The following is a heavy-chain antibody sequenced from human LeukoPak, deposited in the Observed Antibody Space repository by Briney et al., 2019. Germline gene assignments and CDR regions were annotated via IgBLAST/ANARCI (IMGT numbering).Heavy chain of an antibody. J-gene: IGHJ3*02. CDR2: IYSGGST. D-gene: IGHD3-22*01. Sequence: GGSLRLPCAASGFTVSSNYMSWVRQAPGKGLEWVSVIYSGGSTYYADSVKGRFTISRDNSKNTLYLQMNSLRAEDTAVYYCARGSYDSSGYPVVAFDTWGQGTMVTVSS. CDR1: GFTVSSNY. CDR3: ARGSYDSSGYPVVAFDT. V-gene: IGHV3-53*01.